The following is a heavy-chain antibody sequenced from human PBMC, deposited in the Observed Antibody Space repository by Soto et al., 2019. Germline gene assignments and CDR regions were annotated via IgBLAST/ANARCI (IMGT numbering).Heavy chain of an antibody. V-gene: IGHV5-51*01. Sequence: PGESLKISCKGSGYSFTSYWIGWVRQMPGKGLEWMGIIYPGDSDTRYSPSFQGQVTISADKSISTAYLQWSSLKASDTAMYYCARHGAYYGSDYYYGMDVWGQGTTVTVSS. CDR3: ARHGAYYGSDYYYGMDV. J-gene: IGHJ6*02. CDR1: GYSFTSYW. CDR2: IYPGDSDT. D-gene: IGHD3-10*01.